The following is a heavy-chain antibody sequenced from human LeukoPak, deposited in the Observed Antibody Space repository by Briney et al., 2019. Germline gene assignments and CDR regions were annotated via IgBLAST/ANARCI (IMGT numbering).Heavy chain of an antibody. CDR2: IDPSDSYT. Sequence: GESLRISCKGSGYSFTSYWISWVRQMPGKGLEWMGRIDPSDSYTNYSPSFQGHITISADKSISTAYLQWSSLKASDTAMYYCARLHYSGSYLDWFDPWGQGTLVTVSS. J-gene: IGHJ5*02. CDR1: GYSFTSYW. CDR3: ARLHYSGSYLDWFDP. D-gene: IGHD3-10*01. V-gene: IGHV5-10-1*01.